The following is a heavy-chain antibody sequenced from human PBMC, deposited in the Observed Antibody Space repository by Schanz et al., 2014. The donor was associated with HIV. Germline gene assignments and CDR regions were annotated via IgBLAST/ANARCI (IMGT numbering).Heavy chain of an antibody. J-gene: IGHJ3*02. D-gene: IGHD5-18*01. V-gene: IGHV3-23*01. CDR3: ARGAGDTDWGRI. Sequence: EVQLLESGGGLLHPGGSLRLSCAASGFTFNSYAMNALSWVRQAPGRGLEWVSSITGSGSSTYYADSVKGRFTISRDNSKNTLFLQLNSLRAEDTAVYYCARGAGDTDWGRIWGQGTLVTVSS. CDR1: GFTFNSYA. CDR2: ITGSGSST.